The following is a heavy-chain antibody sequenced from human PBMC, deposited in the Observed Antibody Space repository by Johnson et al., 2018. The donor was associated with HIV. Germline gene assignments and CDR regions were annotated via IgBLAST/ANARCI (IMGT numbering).Heavy chain of an antibody. CDR2: IIGSGGST. J-gene: IGHJ3*02. D-gene: IGHD2-15*01. Sequence: VQLVESGGGLVQPGGSLRLSCAASGFTFSSYAMSWVRQAPGTGLEWVSTIIGSGGSTYYAESVKGRFTISRDNSKNTVYLQMNSLRAEDTAVFYCAKDAYCSGGRCYGFGAFDIWGQGTMVTVSS. CDR1: GFTFSSYA. V-gene: IGHV3-23*04. CDR3: AKDAYCSGGRCYGFGAFDI.